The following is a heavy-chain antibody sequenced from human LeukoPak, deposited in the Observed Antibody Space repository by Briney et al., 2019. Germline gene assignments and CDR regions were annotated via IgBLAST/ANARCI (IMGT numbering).Heavy chain of an antibody. CDR1: GFTFSSYW. CDR3: AREEAYYYYYMDV. CDR2: INTDGSST. V-gene: IGHV3-74*01. Sequence: GGSLRLSCAASGFTFSSYWMHWVRQAPGKGLVWVSRINTDGSSTSYADSVKGRFTISRDSAKNTLYLQMNSLRAEDTAVYYCAREEAYYYYYMDVWGKGTTVTVSS. J-gene: IGHJ6*03.